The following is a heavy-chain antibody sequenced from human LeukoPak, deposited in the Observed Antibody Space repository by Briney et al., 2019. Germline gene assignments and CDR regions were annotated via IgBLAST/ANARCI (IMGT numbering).Heavy chain of an antibody. CDR1: GFTFSDYY. V-gene: IGHV3-11*04. D-gene: IGHD6-13*01. CDR2: ISSSGSTI. CDR3: ARVYSSRKEEYYFDY. Sequence: GGSLRLSCAASGFTFSDYYMSWIRQAPGKGLEWVSYISSSGSTIYYADSVKGRFTISRDNAKNSLYLQMNSLRAEDTAVYYCARVYSSRKEEYYFDYWGQGTLVTVSS. J-gene: IGHJ4*02.